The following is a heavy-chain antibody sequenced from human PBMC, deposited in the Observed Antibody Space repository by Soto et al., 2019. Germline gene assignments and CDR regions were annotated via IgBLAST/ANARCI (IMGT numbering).Heavy chain of an antibody. D-gene: IGHD2-15*01. CDR2: INPNSGAT. CDR3: SNLPPTPDWFDP. J-gene: IGHJ5*02. CDR1: GYTFPGYF. Sequence: QGQLVQAGAEVKKPGTSVKVSCKASGYTFPGYFIPWLRHAPGQGLEWMGRINPNSGATNYARKFHDRVTMTRDTAINPAYMELSSLRSADTAIYYCSNLPPTPDWFDPWGQGTLVTVSS. V-gene: IGHV1-2*06.